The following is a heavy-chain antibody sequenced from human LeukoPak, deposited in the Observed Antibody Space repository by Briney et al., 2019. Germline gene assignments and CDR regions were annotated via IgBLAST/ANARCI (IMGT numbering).Heavy chain of an antibody. J-gene: IGHJ4*02. CDR1: GFTFSNFW. CDR2: IYGDGSFT. CDR3: AREPPIAVAGEFDY. D-gene: IGHD6-19*01. Sequence: PGGSLRLSCAASGFTFSNFWMHWVRQAPGKGLVWVALIYGDGSFTRYADSVKGRFTISRDNAKNSLYLQMNSLRAEDTAVYYCAREPPIAVAGEFDYWGQGTLVTVSS. V-gene: IGHV3-74*01.